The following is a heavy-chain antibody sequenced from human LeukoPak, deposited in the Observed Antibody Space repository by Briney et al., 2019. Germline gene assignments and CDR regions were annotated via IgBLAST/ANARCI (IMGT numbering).Heavy chain of an antibody. Sequence: GGSLRLSCVASGFTFSSYAMSWVRQAPGKGLEWVSTFSGSGGSTYYANSVKGRFTISRDNSKNTLYLQMNSLRAEDTAVYYCAKAISGSYYYFDYWGQGTLVTVSS. D-gene: IGHD1-26*01. CDR2: FSGSGGST. CDR3: AKAISGSYYYFDY. V-gene: IGHV3-23*01. CDR1: GFTFSSYA. J-gene: IGHJ4*02.